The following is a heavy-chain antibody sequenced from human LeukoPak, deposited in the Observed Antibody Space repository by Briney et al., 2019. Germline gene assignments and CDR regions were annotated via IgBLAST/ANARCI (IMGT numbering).Heavy chain of an antibody. J-gene: IGHJ6*02. Sequence: SETLSLTCTVSGGSISSSSYYWSWIRQPPGKTLEWIGHFYYRGDTDYNPSLNSRVTISVDTSRNQFSLKLSSVTAADSAMYYCARKPNYYGLDVWGQGTTVTVSS. CDR2: FYYRGDT. CDR1: GGSISSSSYY. V-gene: IGHV4-61*01. CDR3: ARKPNYYGLDV.